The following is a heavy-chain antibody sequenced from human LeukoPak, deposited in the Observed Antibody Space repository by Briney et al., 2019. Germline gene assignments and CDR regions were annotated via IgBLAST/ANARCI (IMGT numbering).Heavy chain of an antibody. V-gene: IGHV4-34*01. J-gene: IGHJ4*02. CDR3: ARGRGYYDSSGYYYFDY. D-gene: IGHD3-22*01. Sequence: SETLSLTCAVYGGPFSGYYWNWIRQPPGKGLEWIGEVNHSGSTNYNPSLKSRVTISVDTSKNQFSLKLSSVTAADTAVYYCARGRGYYDSSGYYYFDYWGQGTLVTVSS. CDR2: VNHSGST. CDR1: GGPFSGYY.